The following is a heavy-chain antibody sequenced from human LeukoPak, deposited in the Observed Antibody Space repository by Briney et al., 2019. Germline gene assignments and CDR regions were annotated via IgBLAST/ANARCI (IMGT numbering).Heavy chain of an antibody. Sequence: SETLSLTCTVSGGSISSSSYYCGSIRQPPGKGLEWIGSIYYSGSTYYNPSLKSRVTISVDTSNNQFSLKLSCVTAADTAVYYCARDLLNYFDYWGQGTLVTVSS. CDR2: IYYSGST. V-gene: IGHV4-39*07. CDR3: ARDLLNYFDY. CDR1: GGSISSSSYY. J-gene: IGHJ4*02.